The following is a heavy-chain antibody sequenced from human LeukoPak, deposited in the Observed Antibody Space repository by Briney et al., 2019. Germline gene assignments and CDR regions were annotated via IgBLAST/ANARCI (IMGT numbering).Heavy chain of an antibody. CDR1: GYTFTSYD. D-gene: IGHD2-15*01. J-gene: IGHJ3*02. CDR3: ASPYCSGGSCRTHPDAFDI. V-gene: IGHV1-2*02. Sequence: ASVKVSCKASGYTFTSYDINWVRQATGQGLEWMGWINPNSGGTNYAQKFQGRVTMTRDTSISTAYMELSRLRSDDTAVYYCASPYCSGGSCRTHPDAFDIWGQGTMVTVSS. CDR2: INPNSGGT.